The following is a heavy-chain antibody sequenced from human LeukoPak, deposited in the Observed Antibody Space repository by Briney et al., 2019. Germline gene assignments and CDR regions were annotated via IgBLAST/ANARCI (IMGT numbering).Heavy chain of an antibody. Sequence: GGSLILSCAASGFTFSSYWMSWVRQAPGKGLEWVANIKQDGSEKYYVDSVKGRFTISRDNAKNSLYLQMNSLRAEDTAVYYCARDHGGYDDAFDIWGQGTMVTVSS. D-gene: IGHD5-12*01. CDR1: GFTFSSYW. CDR3: ARDHGGYDDAFDI. V-gene: IGHV3-7*03. J-gene: IGHJ3*02. CDR2: IKQDGSEK.